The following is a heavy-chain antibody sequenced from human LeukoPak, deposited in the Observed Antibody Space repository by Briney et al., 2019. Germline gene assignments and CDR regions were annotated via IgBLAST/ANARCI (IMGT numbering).Heavy chain of an antibody. V-gene: IGHV3-21*01. J-gene: IGHJ4*02. CDR1: GFTFSSYS. D-gene: IGHD6-19*01. CDR3: ARRVYNSGWYIDY. Sequence: AGGSLRLSCAASGFTFSSYSMNWVRQAPGKGLEWVSSISSSSSYIYYADSVRGRFTISRDNAKNSLYLQMNSLRAEDTAVYYCARRVYNSGWYIDYWGQGTLVTVSS. CDR2: ISSSSSYI.